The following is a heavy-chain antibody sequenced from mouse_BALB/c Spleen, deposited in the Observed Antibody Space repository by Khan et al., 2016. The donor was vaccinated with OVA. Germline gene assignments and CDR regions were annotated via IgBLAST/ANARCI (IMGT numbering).Heavy chain of an antibody. J-gene: IGHJ2*01. D-gene: IGHD1-1*01. Sequence: EVQLQESGPGLLKPSQSLSLTCTVTGYSITSDYVWYWIRQPPGNQLEWMAYISYSGSTTYSPSLKSRISITRDTSKNQFFLQLNSVTTEDTATYYCASGRLFLRCPAYFDYWGQGTTLTVSS. CDR2: ISYSGST. CDR3: ASGRLFLRCPAYFDY. CDR1: GYSITSDYV. V-gene: IGHV3-2*02.